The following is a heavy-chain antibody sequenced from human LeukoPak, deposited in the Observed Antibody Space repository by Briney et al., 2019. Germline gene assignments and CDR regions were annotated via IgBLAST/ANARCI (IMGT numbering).Heavy chain of an antibody. CDR2: AYYSGST. CDR1: GGCISSYY. CDR3: AREEYHDFWSGYPAN. D-gene: IGHD3-3*01. Sequence: PSETLSLTCTVSGGCISSYYWSWIRQPPGKGLEWIGYAYYSGSTNYNPSLKSRVTISIDTSKNQFSLKLSSVTAADTAIYYCAREEYHDFWSGYPANWGQGTLVTVSS. J-gene: IGHJ4*02. V-gene: IGHV4-59*12.